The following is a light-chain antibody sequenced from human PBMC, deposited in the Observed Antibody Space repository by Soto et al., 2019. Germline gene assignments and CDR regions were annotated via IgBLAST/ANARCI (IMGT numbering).Light chain of an antibody. CDR3: GADHGSGSNFVVV. CDR1: SGYSNYK. CDR2: VGTGGIVG. V-gene: IGLV9-49*01. J-gene: IGLJ2*01. Sequence: QPVLTQPPSASASLGASVTLTCTLSSGYSNYKVDWYQQRPGKGPRFVMRVGTGGIVGSKGDGIPVRFSVLGSGLNRYLTIKNIQEEDESDYHCGADHGSGSNFVVVFGGGTKVTVL.